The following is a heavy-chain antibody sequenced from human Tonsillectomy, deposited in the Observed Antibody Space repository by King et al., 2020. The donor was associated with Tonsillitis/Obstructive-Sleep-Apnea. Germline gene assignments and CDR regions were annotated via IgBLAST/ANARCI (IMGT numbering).Heavy chain of an antibody. V-gene: IGHV3-15*01. CDR2: IKSKTDGGTT. CDR3: XXXXXXGLYXXYYXXV. J-gene: IGHJ6*03. Sequence: EVQLVESGGGXVKPGGXLRXSXAASXFTFNNAWMSXVRQAPGKGLEWVGRIKSKTDGGTTDYAALVKGRFTISRDDSKKTLYLQMNSLKTEDTAVYYCXXXXXXGLYXXYYXXVWGXXXTXTVS. CDR1: XFTFNNAW.